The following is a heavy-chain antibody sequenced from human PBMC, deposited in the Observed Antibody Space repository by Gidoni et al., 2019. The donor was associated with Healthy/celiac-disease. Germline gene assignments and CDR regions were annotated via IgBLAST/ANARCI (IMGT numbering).Heavy chain of an antibody. Sequence: QLQLVQPGAEVKKPGASLKVSCKAPGSTFTGYYMPWVRQAPGQGRECMGLINPNSGGTNYAQKCQGRVTMTRDTSISTAYMKLSRLRDDDTDVYDCARLDTAMVHFDYWGQGTLVTVSS. CDR2: INPNSGGT. V-gene: IGHV1-2*02. J-gene: IGHJ4*02. D-gene: IGHD5-18*01. CDR3: ARLDTAMVHFDY. CDR1: GSTFTGYY.